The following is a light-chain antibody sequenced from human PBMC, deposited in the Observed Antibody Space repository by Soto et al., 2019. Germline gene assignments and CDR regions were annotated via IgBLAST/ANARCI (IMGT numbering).Light chain of an antibody. CDR2: DAS. CDR1: QSVITY. V-gene: IGKV3-11*01. CDR3: QQRSSWPQIT. J-gene: IGKJ5*01. Sequence: EIVLTQSPATLSLSPGERATLSCRASQSVITYLAWYQQKPGQAPRLLIYDASNRATGIPARFRGSGSGTDFTLSSSSLEPEDFEVYYCQQRSSWPQITFGQGTRLEIK.